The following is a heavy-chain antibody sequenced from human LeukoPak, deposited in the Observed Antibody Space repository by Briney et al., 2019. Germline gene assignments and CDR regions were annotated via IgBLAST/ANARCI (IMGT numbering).Heavy chain of an antibody. Sequence: ASVKVSCKASGYTFTSYYMHWVRQAPGQGLEWMGIINPSGGSTSYAQKFQGRVTMTRDTSTSTVYMELSSLRSEDTAVYYSARENQGGIAAAGATGDFDYWGQGTLVTVSS. J-gene: IGHJ4*02. CDR3: ARENQGGIAAAGATGDFDY. CDR2: INPSGGST. V-gene: IGHV1-46*01. D-gene: IGHD6-13*01. CDR1: GYTFTSYY.